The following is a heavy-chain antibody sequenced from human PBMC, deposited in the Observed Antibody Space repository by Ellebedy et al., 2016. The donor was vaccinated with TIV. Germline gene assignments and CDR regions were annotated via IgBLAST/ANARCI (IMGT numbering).Heavy chain of an antibody. V-gene: IGHV3-30*04. J-gene: IGHJ4*02. D-gene: IGHD5/OR15-5a*01. CDR2: ISYDGSNK. CDR3: ARALNHVDTVSTAPLDC. CDR1: GFPFGSYV. Sequence: PGESLKISCAASGFPFGSYVMNWVRQAPGKGLEWVALISYDGSNKYFADSVQGRFTISRDNSQNTLYLLMNSLRGDDTAIYYCARALNHVDTVSTAPLDCWGQGTLVTVSS.